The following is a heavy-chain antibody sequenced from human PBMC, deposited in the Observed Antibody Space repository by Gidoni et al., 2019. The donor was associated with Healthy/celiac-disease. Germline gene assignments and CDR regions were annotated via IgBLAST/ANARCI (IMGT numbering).Heavy chain of an antibody. CDR2: ISYDGSNK. V-gene: IGHV3-30*18. CDR1: GFTFSSYG. CDR3: AKDLADYYDSSGYYTLDY. Sequence: QVQLVESGGGVVQHGRSLRLSCAASGFTFSSYGMHWVRQAPGKGLEWVAVISYDGSNKYYADSVKGRFTISRDNSKNTLYLQMNSLRAEDTAVYYCAKDLADYYDSSGYYTLDYWGQGTLVTVSS. D-gene: IGHD3-22*01. J-gene: IGHJ4*02.